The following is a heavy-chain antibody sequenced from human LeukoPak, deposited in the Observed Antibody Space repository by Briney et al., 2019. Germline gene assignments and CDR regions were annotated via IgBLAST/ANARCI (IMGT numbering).Heavy chain of an antibody. Sequence: SETLSLTCTVSGGSISSSSAYWGWIRQPPGKGLEWIGSIYYSKSTYYNPSLKSRVTISADTSKNQDSLTLGSVSATDTAVYYCVSPRGFSYGYFDYWGQGTLVTVSS. D-gene: IGHD5-18*01. J-gene: IGHJ4*02. CDR1: GGSISSSSAY. CDR3: VSPRGFSYGYFDY. CDR2: IYYSKST. V-gene: IGHV4-39*01.